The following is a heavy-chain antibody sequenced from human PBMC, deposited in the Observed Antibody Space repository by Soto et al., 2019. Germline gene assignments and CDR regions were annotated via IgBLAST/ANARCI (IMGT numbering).Heavy chain of an antibody. V-gene: IGHV1-18*01. CDR2: ISAYNGNT. CDR3: ARDFPRYCSGGSCSDY. D-gene: IGHD2-15*01. CDR1: GYTFTSYG. Sequence: ASVKVSCKASGYTFTSYGISWVRQAPGQGLEWMGWISAYNGNTNYAQKLQGRVTMTTDTSTSTAYMELRSLRSDDTAVYYCARDFPRYCSGGSCSDYWGQGTLVTVS. J-gene: IGHJ4*02.